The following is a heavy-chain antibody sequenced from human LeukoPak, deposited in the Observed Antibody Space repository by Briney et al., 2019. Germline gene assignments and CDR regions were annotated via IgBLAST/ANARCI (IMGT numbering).Heavy chain of an antibody. CDR1: GYTFTSYD. V-gene: IGHV1-8*01. CDR2: MNPNSGNT. Sequence: ASVKVSCKASGYTFTSYDINWVRQATGQGLEWMGWMNPNSGNTGYARKFQGRVTMTRNTSISTAYMELSSLRSEDTAVYYCARRAKYGSGSYYHYYYYYYMDVWGKGTTVTVSS. J-gene: IGHJ6*03. CDR3: ARRAKYGSGSYYHYYYYYYMDV. D-gene: IGHD3-10*01.